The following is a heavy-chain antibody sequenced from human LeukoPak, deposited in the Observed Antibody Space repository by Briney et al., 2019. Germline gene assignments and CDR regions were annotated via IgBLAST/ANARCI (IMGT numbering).Heavy chain of an antibody. Sequence: ASVKVSCKASGHTFTSYGISWVRQAPGQGLEWMGWISAYNGNTNYAQKLQGRVTMTTDTSTSTAYMELRSLRSDDTAVYYCARSTDYGDQLDYWGQGTLVTVSS. CDR3: ARSTDYGDQLDY. V-gene: IGHV1-18*01. CDR2: ISAYNGNT. CDR1: GHTFTSYG. J-gene: IGHJ4*02. D-gene: IGHD4-17*01.